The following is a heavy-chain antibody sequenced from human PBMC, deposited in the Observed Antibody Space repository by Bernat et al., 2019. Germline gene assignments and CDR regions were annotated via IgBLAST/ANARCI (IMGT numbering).Heavy chain of an antibody. CDR2: ISSSSTI. D-gene: IGHD3-10*01. Sequence: EVQLVESGGGLVQPGGSLRLSCAASGFTFSSYSMNWVRQAPGKGLEWVSYISSSSTIYYADSVKGRFTISRDNAKNTLYLQMNSLRAEDTAVYYCAKAANYYGSGSYPGPLDAFDIWGQGTMVTVSS. J-gene: IGHJ3*02. V-gene: IGHV3-48*01. CDR3: AKAANYYGSGSYPGPLDAFDI. CDR1: GFTFSSYS.